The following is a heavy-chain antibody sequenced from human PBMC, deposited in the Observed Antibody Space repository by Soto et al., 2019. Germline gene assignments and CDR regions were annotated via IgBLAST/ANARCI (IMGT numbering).Heavy chain of an antibody. CDR2: IWHDGSNK. D-gene: IGHD2-15*01. V-gene: IGHV3-33*01. CDR3: ARDWYCRGGGCHFEN. CDR1: GLIFSNYG. Sequence: QVQLVESGGGVVQPGRSLRLSCAVSGLIFSNYGMHWVRQAPGKGLEWVAIIWHDGSNKDYADSVKGRFTISRDNSKNTLYLQMNSLRGEDTAVYYCARDWYCRGGGCHFENWGQGTLVTVSS. J-gene: IGHJ4*02.